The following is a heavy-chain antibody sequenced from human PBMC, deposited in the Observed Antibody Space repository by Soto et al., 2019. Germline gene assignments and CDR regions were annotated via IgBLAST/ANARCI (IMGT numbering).Heavy chain of an antibody. CDR2: ISAYNGNT. CDR1: GYTFTSYG. V-gene: IGHV1-18*01. J-gene: IGHJ4*02. D-gene: IGHD6-13*01. CDR3: ARSQVSRTGYSSSSEFDY. Sequence: ASVKVSCKASGYTFTSYGISWVRQAPGQGLEWMGWISAYNGNTNYAQKLQGRVTMTTDTSTSTAYMELRSLRSDDTAVYYCARSQVSRTGYSSSSEFDYWGQGTLVTVSS.